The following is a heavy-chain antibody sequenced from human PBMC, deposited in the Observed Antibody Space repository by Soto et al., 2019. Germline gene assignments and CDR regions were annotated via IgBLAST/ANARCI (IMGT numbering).Heavy chain of an antibody. CDR3: ARGPSGDKVDS. Sequence: SETLSLTCTVSGGSISTVDYWWSWIRQSPDMGLEWIGHIYDGGRTYNNPFLESRVTMSVDTSKSQLSLTLSSVSAADTAVYYCARGPSGDKVDSWGQGTLVTVSS. V-gene: IGHV4-30-4*01. D-gene: IGHD7-27*01. CDR1: GGSISTVDYW. CDR2: IYDGGRT. J-gene: IGHJ4*02.